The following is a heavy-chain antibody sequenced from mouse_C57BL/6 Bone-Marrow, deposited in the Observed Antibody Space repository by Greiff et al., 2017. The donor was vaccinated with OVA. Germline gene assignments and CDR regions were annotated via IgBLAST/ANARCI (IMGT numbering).Heavy chain of an antibody. D-gene: IGHD2-5*01. CDR1: GYTFTSYG. CDR2: IYPRSGNT. J-gene: IGHJ1*03. Sequence: QVQLKQSGAELARPGASVKLSCKASGYTFTSYGISWVKQRTGQGLEWIGEIYPRSGNTYYNEKFKGKATLTADKSSSTAYMELRSLTSEDSAVYFCARSNYVYWYFDVWGTGTTVTVSS. CDR3: ARSNYVYWYFDV. V-gene: IGHV1-81*01.